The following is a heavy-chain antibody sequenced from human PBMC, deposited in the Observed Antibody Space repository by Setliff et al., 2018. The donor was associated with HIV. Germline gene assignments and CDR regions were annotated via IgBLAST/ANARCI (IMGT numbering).Heavy chain of an antibody. CDR1: GFTFSSYA. V-gene: IGHV3-23*01. CDR3: ARGRYCSGGSCSRYYYGMDV. J-gene: IGHJ6*02. Sequence: GGSLRLSCAASGFTFSSYAMSWVRQAPGKGLEWVSAISSGGEIMFYADSVKGRFTISRDNSKNTLYLQMISLRADDTAVYYCARGRYCSGGSCSRYYYGMDVWGQGTTVTVSS. D-gene: IGHD2-15*01. CDR2: ISSGGEIM.